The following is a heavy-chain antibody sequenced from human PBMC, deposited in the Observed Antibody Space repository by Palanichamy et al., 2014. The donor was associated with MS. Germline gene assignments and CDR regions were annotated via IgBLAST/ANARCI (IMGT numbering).Heavy chain of an antibody. CDR2: IVVGSGNT. V-gene: IGHV1-58*01. D-gene: IGHD2-8*02. CDR1: GFTFTSSA. Sequence: QMQLVQSGPEVKKPGTSVKVSCKASGFTFTSSAVQWVRQARGQRLEWIGWIVVGSGNTNYAQKFQERVTITRDMSTSTAYMELSSLRSEDTAAYYCAADVGYCTGGVCYGDGMDVWGQGATVTVSS. J-gene: IGHJ6*02. CDR3: AADVGYCTGGVCYGDGMDV.